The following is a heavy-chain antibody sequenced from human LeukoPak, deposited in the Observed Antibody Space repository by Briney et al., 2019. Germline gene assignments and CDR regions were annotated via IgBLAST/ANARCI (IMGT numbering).Heavy chain of an antibody. V-gene: IGHV3-21*01. CDR2: ITSSSSYI. Sequence: GGSLRLSCAASGFTFSTYNMNWVRQAPGKGLEWVSSITSSSSYIYYADSVKGRFTISRDNAKNSLYLQMNSLRDEDTAVYYCARERFHGSGAPKFDFWGQGTLVTVPS. CDR1: GFTFSTYN. D-gene: IGHD3-10*01. CDR3: ARERFHGSGAPKFDF. J-gene: IGHJ4*02.